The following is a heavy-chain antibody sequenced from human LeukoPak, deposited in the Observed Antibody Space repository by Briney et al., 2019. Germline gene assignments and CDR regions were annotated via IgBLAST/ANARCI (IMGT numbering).Heavy chain of an antibody. V-gene: IGHV4-34*01. CDR3: ARGGMATTNDY. J-gene: IGHJ4*02. CDR1: GASFSGSY. CDR2: IDHSGST. Sequence: PSETLSLTCAVHGASFSGSYCSWIRQSPGKGLEWIGEIDHSGSTNYNPSLRSRVTISVDTSKSQSSLKLTSVTAADTAVYYCARGGMATTNDYWGQGTLVTVSS. D-gene: IGHD5-24*01.